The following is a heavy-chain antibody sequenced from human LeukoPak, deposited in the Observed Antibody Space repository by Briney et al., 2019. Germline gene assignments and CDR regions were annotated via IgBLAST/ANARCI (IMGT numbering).Heavy chain of an antibody. Sequence: SETLSLTCAVSGGSISSGGYSWNWLRQPPGEGLECIGYIYHSGSTSYNPSLKSRVTISVDRSKNQFSLKLRSVTAADTAVYYCARVPLYYYGSGNGYDYYGLDVWGQGTTVTVSS. CDR3: ARVPLYYYGSGNGYDYYGLDV. CDR2: IYHSGST. V-gene: IGHV4-30-2*01. CDR1: GGSISSGGYS. J-gene: IGHJ6*02. D-gene: IGHD3-10*01.